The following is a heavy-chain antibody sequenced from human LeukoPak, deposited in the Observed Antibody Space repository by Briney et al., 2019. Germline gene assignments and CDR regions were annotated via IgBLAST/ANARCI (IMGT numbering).Heavy chain of an antibody. Sequence: PSQTLSLTCTVSGGSISSGGYYWSWIRQPPGKGLEWIGYIYHSGSTYYNPSLKSRVTISVDRSKNQFSLKLSSVTAADTAVYYCASLRYCSSTSCYTGWFDPWGQGTLVTVSS. V-gene: IGHV4-30-2*01. J-gene: IGHJ5*02. CDR1: GGSISSGGYY. CDR3: ASLRYCSSTSCYTGWFDP. D-gene: IGHD2-2*02. CDR2: IYHSGST.